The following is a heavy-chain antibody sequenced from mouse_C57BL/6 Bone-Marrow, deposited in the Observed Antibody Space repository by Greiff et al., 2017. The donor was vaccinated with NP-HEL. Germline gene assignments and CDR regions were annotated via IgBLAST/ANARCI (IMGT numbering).Heavy chain of an antibody. CDR3: TTFITTSY. D-gene: IGHD1-1*01. CDR1: GFNIKDDY. CDR2: IDPENGDT. J-gene: IGHJ3*01. V-gene: IGHV14-4*01. Sequence: EVQLQESGAELVRPGASVKLSCTASGFNIKDDYMHWVKQRPEQGLEWIGWIDPENGDTEYASKFQGKATITADTSSNTAYLQLSSLTSEDTAVYYCTTFITTSYWGQGTLVTVSA.